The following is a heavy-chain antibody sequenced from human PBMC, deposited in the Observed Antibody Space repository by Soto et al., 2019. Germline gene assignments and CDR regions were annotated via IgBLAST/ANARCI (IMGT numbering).Heavy chain of an antibody. D-gene: IGHD2-8*01. CDR3: ARSSRYCTNGVCFDFDY. Sequence: SVKVSCKASGGTFSSYAISWVRQAPGQGLEWMGGIIPIFGTANYAQKFQGRVTITADESTSTAYMELSSLRSEDTAVYYCARSSRYCTNGVCFDFDYWGQGTLVTVSS. CDR2: IIPIFGTA. J-gene: IGHJ4*02. CDR1: GGTFSSYA. V-gene: IGHV1-69*13.